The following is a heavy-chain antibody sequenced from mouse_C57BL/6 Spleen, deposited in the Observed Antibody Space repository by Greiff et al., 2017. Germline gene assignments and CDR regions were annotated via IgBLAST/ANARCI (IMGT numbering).Heavy chain of an antibody. CDR2: ISSGSSTI. J-gene: IGHJ4*01. CDR3: ARRRGDVEGAMDY. D-gene: IGHD3-3*01. Sequence: EVKLVESGGGLVKPGGSLKLSCAASGFTFSDYGMHWVRQAPEKGLEWVAYISSGSSTIYYADTVKGRFTISRDNAKNTLFLQMTSLRSEDTAMYYGARRRGDVEGAMDYWGQGTSVTVSS. V-gene: IGHV5-17*01. CDR1: GFTFSDYG.